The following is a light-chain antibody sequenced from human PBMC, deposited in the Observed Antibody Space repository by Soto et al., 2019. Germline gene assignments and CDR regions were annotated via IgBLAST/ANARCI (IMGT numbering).Light chain of an antibody. CDR1: SSDVGGYDF. CDR2: EVN. Sequence: QSALTQPPSASGSPGQSVTISCTGTSSDVGGYDFVSWYQQHPGKAPKLMIYEVNKRPSGVPDRFSGSKSGNTASLTVSGLQAEDEAAYYCSSYAGSNNYVFGTGTKVTVL. J-gene: IGLJ1*01. V-gene: IGLV2-8*01. CDR3: SSYAGSNNYV.